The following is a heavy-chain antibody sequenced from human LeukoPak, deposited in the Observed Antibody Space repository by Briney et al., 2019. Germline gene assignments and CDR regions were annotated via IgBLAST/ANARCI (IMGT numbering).Heavy chain of an antibody. CDR2: IWYDGSNK. D-gene: IGHD6-13*01. CDR3: ARVARIAAAGYFDY. CDR1: GFTFSSDG. Sequence: GRSLRLSCAASGFTFSSDGMHWARQAPGKGLEWVAVIWYDGSNKYYADSVKGRFTISRDNSKNTLYLQMNSLRAEDTAVYYCARVARIAAAGYFDYWGQGTLVTVSS. V-gene: IGHV3-33*01. J-gene: IGHJ4*02.